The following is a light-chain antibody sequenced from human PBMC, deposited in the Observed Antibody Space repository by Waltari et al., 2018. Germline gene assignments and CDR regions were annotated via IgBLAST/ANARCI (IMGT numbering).Light chain of an antibody. CDR1: TGAGTSGHY. V-gene: IGLV7-46*01. J-gene: IGLJ2*01. Sequence: QAVVTQEPSLTVSLGGTVTLPCYPGTGAGTSGHYPYWVQQKPGQAPRTLIYDTSDKHSCTPARFAGSLLGGKAALTLSGAQPEDEAEYYCLLSYSDTRVVGGGTKLTVL. CDR2: DTS. CDR3: LLSYSDTRV.